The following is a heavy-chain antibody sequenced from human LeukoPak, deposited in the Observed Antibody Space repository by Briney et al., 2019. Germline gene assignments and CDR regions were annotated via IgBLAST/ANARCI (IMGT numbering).Heavy chain of an antibody. J-gene: IGHJ3*02. CDR2: LNAGNGNT. Sequence: ASVKVSCKASGYTFTSYAMHWVRQAPGQRLEWMGWLNAGNGNTRYSQKLQGRATITSDNPASTAYLKLSSVRSEDTGVYDCASGLRVGYGFDIWRQGTMVSVSS. CDR1: GYTFTSYA. D-gene: IGHD3-16*01. CDR3: ASGLRVGYGFDI. V-gene: IGHV1-3*01.